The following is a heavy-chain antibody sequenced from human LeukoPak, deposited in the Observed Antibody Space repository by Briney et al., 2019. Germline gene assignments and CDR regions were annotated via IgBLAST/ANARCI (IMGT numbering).Heavy chain of an antibody. J-gene: IGHJ4*02. CDR2: IRGSGGRT. CDR3: AKNSSSWLDY. V-gene: IGHV3-23*01. CDR1: GFTFSSYA. D-gene: IGHD6-13*01. Sequence: GGSLRLSCAAYGFTFSSYAMSWVRQAPGKGLEWVSAIRGSGGRTYYADSVKGRFTISRDNSKNTLYLQMNSLRAEDTAVYYCAKNSSSWLDYWGQGTLVTVSS.